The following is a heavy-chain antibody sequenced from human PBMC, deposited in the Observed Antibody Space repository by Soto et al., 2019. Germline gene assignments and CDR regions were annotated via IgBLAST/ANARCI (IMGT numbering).Heavy chain of an antibody. CDR1: GFTFGDYA. J-gene: IGHJ4*02. D-gene: IGHD3-3*01. CDR2: IRSKAYGGTT. Sequence: GGSLRLSCTASGFTFGDYAMSWVRQAPGKGLEWVGFIRSKAYGGTTEYAASVKGRFTISRDDSKSIAYLQMNSLKTEDTAVYYCTRAYDFWSGYYAQNFDYWGQGTLVTVSS. CDR3: TRAYDFWSGYYAQNFDY. V-gene: IGHV3-49*04.